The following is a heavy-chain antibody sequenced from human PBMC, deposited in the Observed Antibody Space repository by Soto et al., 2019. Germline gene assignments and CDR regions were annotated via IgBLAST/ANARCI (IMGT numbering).Heavy chain of an antibody. D-gene: IGHD4-17*01. CDR1: GFTFTSSA. V-gene: IGHV1-58*01. CDR2: IVVGSGNT. CDR3: AAVLTTDDAFDI. J-gene: IGHJ3*02. Sequence: SVKVSCKASGFTFTSSAVQWVRQARGQRLEWIGWIVVGSGNTNYAQKFQERVTITRDMSTSTAYMELSSLRSEGTAVYCCAAVLTTDDAFDIWGQGTMVTVSS.